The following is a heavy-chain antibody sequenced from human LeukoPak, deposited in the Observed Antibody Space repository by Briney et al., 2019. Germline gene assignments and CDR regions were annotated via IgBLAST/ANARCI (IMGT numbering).Heavy chain of an antibody. CDR2: ISSSSSYI. Sequence: KSGGSLRLSCAASGFTVSSYSMNWVRQAPGKGLEWVSSISSSSSYIYYADSVKGRFTISRDNAKNSLYLQMNSLRAEDTAVYYCASTFTTGDGNFDYWGQGTLVTVSS. CDR3: ASTFTTGDGNFDY. D-gene: IGHD7-27*01. J-gene: IGHJ4*02. V-gene: IGHV3-21*01. CDR1: GFTVSSYS.